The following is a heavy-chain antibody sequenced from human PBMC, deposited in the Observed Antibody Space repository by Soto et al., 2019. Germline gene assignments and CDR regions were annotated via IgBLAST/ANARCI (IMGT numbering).Heavy chain of an antibody. J-gene: IGHJ6*02. CDR3: ARESPIPYDILTGYRGYYYGMDV. V-gene: IGHV3-74*01. CDR1: GFTFSSYW. D-gene: IGHD3-9*01. Sequence: GGSLRLSCAASGFTFSSYWMHWVRQAPGKGLVWVSRINSDGSSTSYAASVKGRFTIARDNAKNTLYLQMNSLRAEDTAVYYCARESPIPYDILTGYRGYYYGMDVWGQGTTVTVSS. CDR2: INSDGSST.